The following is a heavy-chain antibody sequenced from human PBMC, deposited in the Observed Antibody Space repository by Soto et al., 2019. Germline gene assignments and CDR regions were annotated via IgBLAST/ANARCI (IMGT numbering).Heavy chain of an antibody. CDR1: GFTVSNNY. J-gene: IGHJ4*02. Sequence: EVQLVESGGGLIQPGGSLRLSCAVSGFTVSNNYMSWVRQAPGKGLEGVSVIYSGGYTAYGDSVKGRFTISRDNSKNTINPQMKSRRPADRAVYYGATRPWGGGYWGQGTLVTVSS. CDR2: IYSGGYT. CDR3: ATRPWGGGY. D-gene: IGHD3-16*01. V-gene: IGHV3-53*01.